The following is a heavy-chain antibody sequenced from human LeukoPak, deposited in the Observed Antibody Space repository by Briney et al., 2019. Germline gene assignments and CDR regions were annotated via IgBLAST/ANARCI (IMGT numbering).Heavy chain of an antibody. CDR2: ISAYNGNT. Sequence: ASVKVSRTASRYTFTSYGVSWVRQAPGQGLEWMGWISAYNGNTNYAQKLQGRVTMTTGTSTSTAYMELRSLRSDDTAVYYCARDKQQLAYRGQGAQVTVSS. CDR1: RYTFTSYG. V-gene: IGHV1-18*01. D-gene: IGHD6-13*01. CDR3: ARDKQQLAY. J-gene: IGHJ4*02.